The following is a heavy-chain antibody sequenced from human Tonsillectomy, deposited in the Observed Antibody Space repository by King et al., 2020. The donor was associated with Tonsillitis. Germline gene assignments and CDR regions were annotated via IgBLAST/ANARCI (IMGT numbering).Heavy chain of an antibody. D-gene: IGHD4-11*01. CDR3: ARATVGSWFDP. J-gene: IGHJ5*02. CDR1: GGSISSGSYY. CDR2: IYTSGST. Sequence: VPLQESGPGLVKPSQTLSLTCTVSGGSISSGSYYWRWIRQPAGKGLEWIGRIYTSGSTNYNPSLKSRVTMSVDTSKNQFSLKLSSVTAADTAVYYCARATVGSWFDPWGQGTLVTVSS. V-gene: IGHV4-61*02.